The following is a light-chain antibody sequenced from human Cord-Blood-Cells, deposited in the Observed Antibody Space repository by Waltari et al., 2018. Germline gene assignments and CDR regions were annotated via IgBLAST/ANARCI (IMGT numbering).Light chain of an antibody. CDR2: GNS. J-gene: IGLJ3*02. CDR3: QSYDSSLSGWV. V-gene: IGLV1-40*01. Sequence: QSVLTQPPSVSGAPGQRVTISCTGSSSTTGAGYDVHRYQQLPGTAPKLLIYGNSNRPSGVPDRFSGSKSGTSASLAITGLQAEDEADYYCQSYDSSLSGWVFGGGTKLTVL. CDR1: SSTTGAGYD.